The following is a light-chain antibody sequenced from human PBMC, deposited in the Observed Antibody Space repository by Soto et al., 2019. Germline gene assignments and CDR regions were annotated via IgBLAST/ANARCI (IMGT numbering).Light chain of an antibody. Sequence: EVVVTQSPCTLSLSPGERATLSCRASQSVRNNYLAWYQQRPGQAPRLLIHGASSRATGIPDRFSGSGSGTDFTLTISRLEPEDFAVYYCQQYGTSPRTFGQGTKVDIK. CDR2: GAS. CDR3: QQYGTSPRT. V-gene: IGKV3-20*01. CDR1: QSVRNNY. J-gene: IGKJ1*01.